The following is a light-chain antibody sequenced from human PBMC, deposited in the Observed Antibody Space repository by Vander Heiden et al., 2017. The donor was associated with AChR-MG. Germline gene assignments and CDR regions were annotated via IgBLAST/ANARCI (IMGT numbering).Light chain of an antibody. CDR1: NIRTKS. CDR2: DDS. J-gene: IGLJ2*01. V-gene: IGLV3-21*02. Sequence: SYVLTPPPSVSVAPGETASITCGGDNIRTKSVHWYQLRPGQAPVLVVYDDSHRPSGIPERFSGSNSGRTATLTISRVAAGDEADYCCLVWDTSSDHMVFGGGTKLTVL. CDR3: LVWDTSSDHMV.